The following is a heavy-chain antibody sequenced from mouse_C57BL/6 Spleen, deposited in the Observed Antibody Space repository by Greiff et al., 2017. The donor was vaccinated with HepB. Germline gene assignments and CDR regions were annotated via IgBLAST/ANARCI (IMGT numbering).Heavy chain of an antibody. J-gene: IGHJ4*01. D-gene: IGHD4-1*01. V-gene: IGHV1-22*01. Sequence: EVQLQQSGPELVKPGASVKMSCKASGYTFTDYNMHWVKQSHGKGLEWIGYINPNNGDTNYNQKFKGKATLTVNKSSSTAYMELRSLTSEDSAVYYCARDWTLFYAMDYWGQGTSVTVSS. CDR3: ARDWTLFYAMDY. CDR2: INPNNGDT. CDR1: GYTFTDYN.